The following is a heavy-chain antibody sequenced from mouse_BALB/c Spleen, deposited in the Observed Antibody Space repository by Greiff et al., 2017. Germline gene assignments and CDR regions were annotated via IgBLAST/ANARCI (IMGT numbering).Heavy chain of an antibody. CDR2: ISYDGSN. CDR3: ASLGYDGYYSDY. D-gene: IGHD2-3*01. CDR1: GYSITSGYY. Sequence: EVQVVESGPGLVKPSQSLSLTCSVTGYSITSGYYWNWIRQFPGNKLEWMGYISYDGSNNYNPSLKNRISITRDTSKNQFFLKLNSVTTEDTATYYCASLGYDGYYSDYWGQGTTLTVSS. J-gene: IGHJ2*01. V-gene: IGHV3-6*02.